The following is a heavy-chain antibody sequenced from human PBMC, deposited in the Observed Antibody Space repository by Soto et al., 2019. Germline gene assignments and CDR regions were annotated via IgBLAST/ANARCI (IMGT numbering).Heavy chain of an antibody. J-gene: IGHJ4*02. CDR1: GGSFSGYY. V-gene: IGHV4-34*01. D-gene: IGHD1-26*01. Sequence: QVQLQQWGAGLLKPSETLSLTCAVYGGSFSGYYRRWIRQPPGKGLEWIGEINHSGSTNYNPSLKGRVTISVDTSKNQFSLKLSSVTAADTAVYYCARIGNRSTGRDYWGQGTLVTVSS. CDR2: INHSGST. CDR3: ARIGNRSTGRDY.